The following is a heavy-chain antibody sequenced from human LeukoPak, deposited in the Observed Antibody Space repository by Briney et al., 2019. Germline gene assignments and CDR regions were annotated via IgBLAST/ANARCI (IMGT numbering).Heavy chain of an antibody. D-gene: IGHD3-22*01. CDR1: GGSIRSYC. Sequence: SEPLSLPCSVPGGSIRSYCSSWFARPPGKGRGWRAAIYYIGRTSYNPPLERRVTMSVDMYTKQFSLKLSSVTAADTAIYYCARGDKYYYDSSGHRYNWYFDPWGRGTLVTVSS. CDR2: IYYIGRT. V-gene: IGHV4-59*01. CDR3: ARGDKYYYDSSGHRYNWYFDP. J-gene: IGHJ2*01.